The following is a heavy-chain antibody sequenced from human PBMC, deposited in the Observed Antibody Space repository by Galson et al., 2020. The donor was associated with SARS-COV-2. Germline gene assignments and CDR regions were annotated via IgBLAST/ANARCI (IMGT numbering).Heavy chain of an antibody. CDR1: GFTFGDYY. CDR3: ARLQWSSGWYAVDF. V-gene: IGHV3-11*04. D-gene: IGHD6-19*01. J-gene: IGHJ4*02. Sequence: GESLKISCAVSGFTFGDYYMTWIRQVPEKGLECVSYISSSGSATYNADSVKGRFTISRDNGKNSLYLQMTSLRAEDTAFYYCARLQWSSGWYAVDFWGQGTLITVSS. CDR2: ISSSGSAT.